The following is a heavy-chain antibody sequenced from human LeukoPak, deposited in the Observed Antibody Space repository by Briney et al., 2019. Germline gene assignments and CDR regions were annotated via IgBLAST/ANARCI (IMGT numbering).Heavy chain of an antibody. V-gene: IGHV3-66*01. J-gene: IGHJ4*02. CDR2: IYSGGST. Sequence: TAGSLSLTCAASGFTFSSYSRSWVRQPPGKGLEWVAVIYSGGSTYYEASVKGRFTISRDNSKNPLYLQMNSLRAEDTAVYYCARGQGYFVYWGQGTLVTVSS. CDR1: GFTFSSYS. CDR3: ARGQGYFVY.